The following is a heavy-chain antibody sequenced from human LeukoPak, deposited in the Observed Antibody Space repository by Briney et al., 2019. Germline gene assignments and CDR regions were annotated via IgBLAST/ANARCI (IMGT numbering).Heavy chain of an antibody. CDR2: INHSGST. Sequence: SETLSLTCAVYGGSFSGYYWSWIRQPPGKGLEWIGEINHSGSTNYNPSLKSRVTISVDTSKNQFSLKLSSVTAADTAVYYCAREGGGYSYVDYWGQGTLVTVSS. CDR3: AREGGGYSYVDY. D-gene: IGHD5-18*01. J-gene: IGHJ4*02. CDR1: GGSFSGYY. V-gene: IGHV4-34*01.